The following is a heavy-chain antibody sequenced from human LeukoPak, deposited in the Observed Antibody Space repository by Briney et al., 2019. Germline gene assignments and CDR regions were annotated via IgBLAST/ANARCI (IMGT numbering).Heavy chain of an antibody. D-gene: IGHD2-21*02. CDR3: ARDKFDIVVVTAIYYYYYMDV. CDR1: EFSVGSNY. J-gene: IGHJ6*03. V-gene: IGHV3-66*01. CDR2: IYSGGST. Sequence: PGGSLRLSCAASEFSVGSNYMTWVRQAPGKGLEWVSLIYSGGSTYYADSVKGRFTISRDNSKNTLYLQMNSLRAEDTAVYYCARDKFDIVVVTAIYYYYYMDVWGKGTTVTVSS.